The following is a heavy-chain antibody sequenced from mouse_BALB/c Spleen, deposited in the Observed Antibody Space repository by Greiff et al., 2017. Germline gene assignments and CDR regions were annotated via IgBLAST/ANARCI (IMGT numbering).Heavy chain of an antibody. Sequence: EVQLQQSGPELVKPGASVKMSCKASGYTFTDYYMDWVKQSHGESFEWIGRVNPYNGGTSYNQKFKGKATLTVDKSSSTAYMELNSLTSEDSAVYYCARSGESTTVVATPPFAYWGQGTLVTVSA. CDR1: GYTFTDYY. V-gene: IGHV1-19*01. J-gene: IGHJ3*01. CDR2: VNPYNGGT. CDR3: ARSGESTTVVATPPFAY. D-gene: IGHD1-1*01.